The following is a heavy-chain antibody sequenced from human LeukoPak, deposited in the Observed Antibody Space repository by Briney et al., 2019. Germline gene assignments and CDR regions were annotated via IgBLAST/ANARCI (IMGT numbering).Heavy chain of an antibody. CDR2: IYYSGST. V-gene: IGHV4-59*11. CDR1: GGSISSHY. CDR3: AREGYSYGSTRPYYYYYMDV. Sequence: SETLSLACTVSGGSISSHYWSWIRQPPGKGLEWIGYIYYSGSTNYNPSLKSRVTISVDTSKNQFSLKLSSVTAADTAVYYCAREGYSYGSTRPYYYYYMDVWGKGTTVTVSS. J-gene: IGHJ6*03. D-gene: IGHD5-18*01.